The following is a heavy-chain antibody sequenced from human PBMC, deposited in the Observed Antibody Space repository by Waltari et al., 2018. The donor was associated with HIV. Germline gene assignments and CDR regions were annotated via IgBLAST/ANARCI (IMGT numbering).Heavy chain of an antibody. Sequence: QVQLQQGGASLLKPLETLSLTCAVVGGSLSGYHWTSIRQSPGKGLEWIGEVNERGNSNYNPSLKSRVTISVDTSKRQFFLHLRSVRAADTAIYYCARGFDGFNFLYYYSGMDVWGLGTTVTVSS. J-gene: IGHJ6*02. V-gene: IGHV4-34*02. CDR2: VNERGNS. CDR3: ARGFDGFNFLYYYSGMDV. CDR1: GGSLSGYH. D-gene: IGHD1-1*01.